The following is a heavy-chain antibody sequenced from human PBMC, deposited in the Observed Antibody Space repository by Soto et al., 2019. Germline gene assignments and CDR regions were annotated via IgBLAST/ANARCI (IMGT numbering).Heavy chain of an antibody. CDR3: ARYGNWQGGY. CDR1: GGSISSGGYY. V-gene: IGHV4-30-4*01. Sequence: QVQLQESGPGLVRPSQTLFLTCTVSGGSISSGGYYWSWIRQPPGRGLEWLGIIYNSDTYYNSSLKSRITIFVDTSKNQFSLKLSSVTAADTAVYYCARYGNWQGGYWGQGTLVTVSS. D-gene: IGHD1-1*01. CDR2: IYNSDT. J-gene: IGHJ4*02.